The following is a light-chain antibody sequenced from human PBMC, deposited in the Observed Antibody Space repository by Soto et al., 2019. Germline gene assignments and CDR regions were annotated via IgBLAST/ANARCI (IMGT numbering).Light chain of an antibody. CDR2: DNN. V-gene: IGLV6-57*04. CDR3: QSYDATFVV. CDR1: SGNIASNY. J-gene: IGLJ2*01. Sequence: NFMLTQPHSVSESPGKTLTISCTRSSGNIASNYVRWHQQRPGSAPTTVIYDNNQRPSGVPDRFSGSIDSSSNSASLTISGLKTEYEADYYCQSYDATFVVFGGGTKLTVL.